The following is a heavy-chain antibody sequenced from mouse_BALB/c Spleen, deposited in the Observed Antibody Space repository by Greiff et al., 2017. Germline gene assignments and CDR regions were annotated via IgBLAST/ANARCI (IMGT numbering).Heavy chain of an antibody. CDR2: INPYNGDT. CDR1: GYSFTGYF. CDR3: GTNWGFAY. V-gene: IGHV1-37*01. Sequence: VQLQQSGPELVKPGASVKISCTASGYSFTGYFMNWVKQSPGKSLEWIGRINPYNGDTFYNQKFKGKATFTVDKTSSTAHMQLLSLTSEDSAVYYCGTNWGFAYWGQGTLVTVSA. J-gene: IGHJ3*01. D-gene: IGHD4-1*01.